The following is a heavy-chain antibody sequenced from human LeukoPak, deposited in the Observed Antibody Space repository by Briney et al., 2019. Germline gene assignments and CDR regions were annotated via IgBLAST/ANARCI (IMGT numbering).Heavy chain of an antibody. CDR1: GLTFSSYS. V-gene: IGHV3-21*01. Sequence: AGGSLRLSCAASGLTFSSYSMNWVGQPPGKGLKWASSISSSSSYIYYADSVKGRFTISRDNAKNSLYLQMNSLRAEDTAVYYCASYLGEDTAMVPAYYYYGMDVWGQGTTVTVSS. J-gene: IGHJ6*02. D-gene: IGHD5-18*01. CDR3: ASYLGEDTAMVPAYYYYGMDV. CDR2: ISSSSSYI.